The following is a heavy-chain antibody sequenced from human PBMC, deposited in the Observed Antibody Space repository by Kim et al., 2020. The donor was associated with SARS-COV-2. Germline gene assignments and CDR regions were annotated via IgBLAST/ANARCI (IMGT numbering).Heavy chain of an antibody. CDR2: IYYSGST. V-gene: IGHV4-31*03. CDR1: GGSISSGGYY. CDR3: ARVKSGYSSSWNALRWFDP. D-gene: IGHD6-13*01. Sequence: SETLSLTCTVSGGSISSGGYYWSWIRQHPGKGLEWIGYIYYSGSTYYNPSLKSRVTISVDTSKNQFSLKLSSVTAADTAVYYCARVKSGYSSSWNALRWFDPWGQGTLVTVSS. J-gene: IGHJ5*02.